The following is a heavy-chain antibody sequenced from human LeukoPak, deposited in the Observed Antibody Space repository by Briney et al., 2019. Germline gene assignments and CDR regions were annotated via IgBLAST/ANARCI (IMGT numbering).Heavy chain of an antibody. J-gene: IGHJ4*02. CDR3: AKLGTYYDSSGPDY. CDR2: ISGSGGST. CDR1: GFTFSSYA. D-gene: IGHD3-22*01. V-gene: IGHV3-23*01. Sequence: GGSLRLSCAASGFTFSSYAMSWVRQAPGKGLEWVSAISGSGGSTYYADSVKGRSTISRDNSKNTLYLQMNSLRAEDTAVYYCAKLGTYYDSSGPDYWGQGTLVTVSS.